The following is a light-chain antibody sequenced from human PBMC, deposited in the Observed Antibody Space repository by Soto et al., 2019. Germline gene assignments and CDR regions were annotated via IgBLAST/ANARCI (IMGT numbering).Light chain of an antibody. Sequence: QSVLTQPASVSGSPGQSITISCTGTSSDVGGYNYVSWYQQHPGKAPKLMIYDVSKRPSGVSNRVSGSKSGNTASLTISGLQAEDEADYSCSSYTSSSPPLFGTGTKVTVL. V-gene: IGLV2-14*01. CDR2: DVS. J-gene: IGLJ1*01. CDR1: SSDVGGYNY. CDR3: SSYTSSSPPL.